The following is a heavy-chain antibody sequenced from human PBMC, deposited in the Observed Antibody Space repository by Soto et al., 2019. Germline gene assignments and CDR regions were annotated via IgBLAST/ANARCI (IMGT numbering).Heavy chain of an antibody. CDR2: IYYVGRT. CDR1: GGSISSYY. D-gene: IGHD2-2*01. CDR3: ATGGGAIVGPAGTFDY. Sequence: PSETLSLTCTVSGGSISSYYWGWIRQPPGKGLEWIGYIYYVGRTNYNPFLRSRVTISVDTSKTQFSLKLSSVTAADTAVYYCATGGGAIVGPAGTFDYWGQGTLVTVYS. J-gene: IGHJ4*02. V-gene: IGHV4-59*01.